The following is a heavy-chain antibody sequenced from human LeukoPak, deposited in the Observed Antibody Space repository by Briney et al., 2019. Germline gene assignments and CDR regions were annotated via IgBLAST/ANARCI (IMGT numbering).Heavy chain of an antibody. CDR2: TYYRSKWHN. D-gene: IGHD6-6*01. CDR3: ARDKTARTPGNYYYYGMDV. CDR1: GDSVSSNSAA. J-gene: IGHJ6*02. Sequence: SQTLSLTCAISGDSVSSNSAAWNWIRQSPSRGLEWLGRTYYRSKWHNDYAISVKSRITISPDTSKNQFSLKLSSVTAADTAVYYCARDKTARTPGNYYYYGMDVWGQGTTVTVSS. V-gene: IGHV6-1*01.